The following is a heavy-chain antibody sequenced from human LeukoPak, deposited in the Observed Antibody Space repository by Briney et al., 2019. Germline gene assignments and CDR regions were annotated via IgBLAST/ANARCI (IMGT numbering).Heavy chain of an antibody. CDR1: GFTFSSYA. D-gene: IGHD6-13*01. Sequence: GSLRLSCAASGFTFSSYAMSWVRQAPGKGLEWVSAISGSGGSTYYADSVKGRFTISRDNSKNTLYLQMNSLRAEDTAVYYCAKDLRRVRIAAAGTDNDYWGQGTLVTVSS. V-gene: IGHV3-23*01. CDR2: ISGSGGST. CDR3: AKDLRRVRIAAAGTDNDY. J-gene: IGHJ4*02.